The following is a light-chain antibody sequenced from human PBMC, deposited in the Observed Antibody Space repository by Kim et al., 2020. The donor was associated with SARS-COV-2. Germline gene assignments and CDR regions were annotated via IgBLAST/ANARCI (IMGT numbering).Light chain of an antibody. Sequence: ASVGDRVTITCLASQDSSCWLAWYQQKPEKAPKSRIYAASNLQSGVPSRFSGIGSGTEFTLTISSLQPEDCASYYCHQYNSYPLTFGGGTKVDIK. V-gene: IGKV1D-16*01. CDR2: AAS. CDR3: HQYNSYPLT. J-gene: IGKJ4*01. CDR1: QDSSCW.